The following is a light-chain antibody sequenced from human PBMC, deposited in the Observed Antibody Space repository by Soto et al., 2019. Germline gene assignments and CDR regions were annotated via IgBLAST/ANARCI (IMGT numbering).Light chain of an antibody. V-gene: IGKV3-15*01. CDR2: GAS. CDR1: QSVSSY. CDR3: QQYNTLIT. J-gene: IGKJ5*01. Sequence: EVVMTQSPATLPVSPGERATLSCRASQSVSSYLAWYQQKPGRAPRILIYGASIRATGVPARFSGSGSGTEFTLTISRLLSEDFAVYFCQQYNTLITFGQGTRLEIK.